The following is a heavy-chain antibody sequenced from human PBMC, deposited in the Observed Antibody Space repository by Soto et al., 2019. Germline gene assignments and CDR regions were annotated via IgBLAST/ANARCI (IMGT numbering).Heavy chain of an antibody. D-gene: IGHD3-22*01. CDR3: AREGGYEGGDAFDI. CDR1: GFTFSSYA. CDR2: ILNDGSKK. J-gene: IGHJ3*02. Sequence: QVQLVESGGGVVQPGRSLRLSCAASGFTFSSYAMHWVRQAPGKGPEWVAVILNDGSKKYYADSVKGRFTISRDNSKNTLYLQMNSLRAEDTAVYSCAREGGYEGGDAFDIWGQGTMVTVSS. V-gene: IGHV3-30-3*01.